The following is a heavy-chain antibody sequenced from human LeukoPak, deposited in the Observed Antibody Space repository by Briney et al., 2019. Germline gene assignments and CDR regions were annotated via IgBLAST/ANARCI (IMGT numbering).Heavy chain of an antibody. Sequence: PSETLSLTCTVSGGSISSYYWSWIRQPPGKGLEWIGYIYYSGSTDYNPSLKSRVTISVDTSKNQFSLRLSSVTAADTAVYSCARSYSSAHAAFDIWGQGTMVTVSS. D-gene: IGHD6-19*01. J-gene: IGHJ3*02. CDR1: GGSISSYY. V-gene: IGHV4-59*01. CDR2: IYYSGST. CDR3: ARSYSSAHAAFDI.